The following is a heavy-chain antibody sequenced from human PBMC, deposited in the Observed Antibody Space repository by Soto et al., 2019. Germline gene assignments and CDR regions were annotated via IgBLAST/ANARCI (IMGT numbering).Heavy chain of an antibody. J-gene: IGHJ4*02. CDR2: ISYDGSNK. CDR3: AKSEDTAMVSLVDY. V-gene: IGHV3-30*18. CDR1: GFTFSSYG. D-gene: IGHD5-18*01. Sequence: GGSLRLSCAASGFTFSSYGMHWVRQAPGKGLEWVAVISYDGSNKYYADSVKGRFTISRDNSKNTLYLQMNSLRAEDTAVYYCAKSEDTAMVSLVDYWGQGTLVTVSS.